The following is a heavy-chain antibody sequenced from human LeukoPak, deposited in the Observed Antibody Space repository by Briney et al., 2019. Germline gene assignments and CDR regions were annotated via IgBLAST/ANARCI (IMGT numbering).Heavy chain of an antibody. J-gene: IGHJ4*02. Sequence: GGSLRLSCAASGFSFSRYWMCWVRQAPAKGLEWVALISYDGTNKYYADSVKGRFTISRDNSKNTLYLQMDSLRAEDTAVYYCAKDRSGMGYYFDFWGQGTLVTVSS. D-gene: IGHD1-26*01. V-gene: IGHV3-30*18. CDR3: AKDRSGMGYYFDF. CDR1: GFSFSRYW. CDR2: ISYDGTNK.